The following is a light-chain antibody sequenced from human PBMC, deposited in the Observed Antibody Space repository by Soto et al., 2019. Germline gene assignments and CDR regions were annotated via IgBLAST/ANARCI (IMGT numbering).Light chain of an antibody. J-gene: IGKJ1*01. CDR1: QGISGW. CDR3: QQYDSFSVWT. CDR2: DAS. Sequence: DIQMTQSPSTLSASMGDRVTITCRASQGISGWLAWYQQKAGKAPKLLIFDASSLKSGVPSRFSGSGSGTEFTLTINSLQPDDFATYYCQQYDSFSVWTFGQGTKVEIK. V-gene: IGKV1-5*01.